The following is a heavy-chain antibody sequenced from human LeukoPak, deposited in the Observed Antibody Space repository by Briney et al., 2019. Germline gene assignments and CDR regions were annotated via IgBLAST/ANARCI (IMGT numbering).Heavy chain of an antibody. D-gene: IGHD3-22*01. Sequence: SETLSLTCTVSGGSISSGGYYWSWIRQPPGKGLEWIGYIYYSGSTNYNPSLKSRVTISVDTSKNQFSLKLSSVTATDTAVYYCARLGSHYYDSSGYGHFDYWGQGTLVTVSS. CDR1: GGSISSGGYY. CDR2: IYYSGST. V-gene: IGHV4-61*08. CDR3: ARLGSHYYDSSGYGHFDY. J-gene: IGHJ4*02.